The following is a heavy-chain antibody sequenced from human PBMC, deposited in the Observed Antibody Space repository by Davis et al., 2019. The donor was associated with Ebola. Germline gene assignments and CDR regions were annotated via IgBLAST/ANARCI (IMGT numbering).Heavy chain of an antibody. V-gene: IGHV3-23*01. D-gene: IGHD3-3*01. CDR1: GFTFSDYY. CDR2: ISGTGGGT. J-gene: IGHJ4*02. Sequence: GESLKISCAASGFTFSDYYMSWIRQAPGKGLEWVSAISGTGGGTYYADSVKGRFTISRDNSKNTLYLQMNSLRAEDTAVYYCTGGDFWSGQFDYWGQGTLVTVSS. CDR3: TGGDFWSGQFDY.